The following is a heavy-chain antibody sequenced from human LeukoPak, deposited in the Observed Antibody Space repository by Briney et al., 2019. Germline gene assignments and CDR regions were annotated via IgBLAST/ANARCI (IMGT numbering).Heavy chain of an antibody. CDR1: GGSISSSSYY. Sequence: SETLSLTCTVSGGSISSSSYYWGWIRQPPGKGLEWIGSIYYSGSTYYNPSLKSRVTISVDTSKNQFSLKLSSVTAADTAVYYCARDRYYYDSSGYSLYGMDVWGQGTTVTVSS. J-gene: IGHJ6*02. CDR3: ARDRYYYDSSGYSLYGMDV. D-gene: IGHD3-22*01. CDR2: IYYSGST. V-gene: IGHV4-39*07.